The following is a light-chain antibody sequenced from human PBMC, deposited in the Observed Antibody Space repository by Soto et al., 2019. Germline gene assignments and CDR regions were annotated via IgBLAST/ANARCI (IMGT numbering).Light chain of an antibody. Sequence: EIVLTQSPGALSLSPGESATLSCRASQSVSDTHVAWYQQRPGQAPRLLIYDASRRDIGVPDRFIGSGSATDFTLTISGLEPEDFAVYFCHQYGTSPQTFGQGPKVEIK. CDR1: QSVSDTH. J-gene: IGKJ1*01. CDR2: DAS. V-gene: IGKV3-20*01. CDR3: HQYGTSPQT.